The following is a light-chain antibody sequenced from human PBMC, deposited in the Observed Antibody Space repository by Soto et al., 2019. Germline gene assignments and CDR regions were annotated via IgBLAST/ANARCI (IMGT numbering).Light chain of an antibody. CDR3: CSYAGSSYVV. CDR2: EGS. J-gene: IGLJ2*01. Sequence: QPASVSGSPGQSITISCTGTSSDVGSYNLVSWYQQHPGKAPKLMIYEGSKRPSGVSNRFSGSKSGNTASLTISGLQAEDEADYYCCSYAGSSYVVFGGGTKLTVL. CDR1: SSDVGSYNL. V-gene: IGLV2-23*01.